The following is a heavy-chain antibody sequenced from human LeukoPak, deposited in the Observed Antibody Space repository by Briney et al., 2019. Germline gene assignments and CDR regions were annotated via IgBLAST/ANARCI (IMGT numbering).Heavy chain of an antibody. Sequence: GGSLRLSCAASGFTFSSYGMHWVRQAPGKGLEWVAFIRDDGSNKLYAESVKGRFTISRDNSKNTLYLQMNSLRAEDTAVYYRAKTYSSSWYFDCWGQGTLVTVSS. CDR1: GFTFSSYG. CDR3: AKTYSSSWYFDC. D-gene: IGHD6-13*01. J-gene: IGHJ4*02. CDR2: IRDDGSNK. V-gene: IGHV3-30*02.